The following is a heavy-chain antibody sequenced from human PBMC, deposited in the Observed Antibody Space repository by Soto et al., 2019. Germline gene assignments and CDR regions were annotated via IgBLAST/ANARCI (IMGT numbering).Heavy chain of an antibody. Sequence: QVQLQESGPGLVKPSETLSLTCTVSGGFVNSDTHSWSWIRQPPGKRLEWIGFIYSGGSTKNPSPRSRVTMSVDTSKIQFSLKLRYVIVADTAVYHCARVVSSCSATTWSTREDVWGQGITVTVSS. D-gene: IGHD2-2*01. V-gene: IGHV4-61*01. CDR2: IYSGGST. CDR3: ARVVSSCSATTWSTREDV. CDR1: GGFVNSDTHS. J-gene: IGHJ6*02.